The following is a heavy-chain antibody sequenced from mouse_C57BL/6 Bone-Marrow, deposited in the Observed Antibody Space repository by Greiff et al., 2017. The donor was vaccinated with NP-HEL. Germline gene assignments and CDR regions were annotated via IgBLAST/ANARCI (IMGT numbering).Heavy chain of an antibody. V-gene: IGHV1-74*01. CDR3: AIRNDYGEFAY. CDR1: GYTFTSYW. CDR2: IHPSDSDT. D-gene: IGHD2-4*01. J-gene: IGHJ3*01. Sequence: QVHVKQPGAELVKPGASVKVSCKASGYTFTSYWMHWVKQRPGQGLEWIGRIHPSDSDTNYNQKFKGKATLTVDKSSSTAYMQLSSLTSEDSAVYYCAIRNDYGEFAYWGQGTLVTVSA.